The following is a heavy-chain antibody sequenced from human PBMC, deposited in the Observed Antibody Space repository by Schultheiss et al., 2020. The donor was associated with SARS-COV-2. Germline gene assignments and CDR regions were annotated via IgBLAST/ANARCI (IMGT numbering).Heavy chain of an antibody. CDR2: IYHSGST. J-gene: IGHJ4*02. CDR3: ARRDSSGRGGFDY. CDR1: GYSISSGYY. V-gene: IGHV4-38-2*01. Sequence: SETLSLTCAVSGYSISSGYYWGWIRQPPGKGLEWIGSIYHSGSTYYNPSLKSRVTISVDTSKNQFSLKLSSVTAADTAVYYCARRDSSGRGGFDYWGQGTLVTVSS. D-gene: IGHD6-19*01.